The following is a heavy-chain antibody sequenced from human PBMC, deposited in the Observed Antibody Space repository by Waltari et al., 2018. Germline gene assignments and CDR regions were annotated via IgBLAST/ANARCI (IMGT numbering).Heavy chain of an antibody. CDR3: ARQGKSGSGKGDWFDP. Sequence: QVQLQESGPGLVKPSETLSLTCAVSGYSISSGYYWGWIRQPPGKGLEWIGSIYHSGSTYYNPSLKSRVTISVDTSKNQFSLKLSSVTAADTAVYYCARQGKSGSGKGDWFDPWGQGTLVTVSS. J-gene: IGHJ5*02. V-gene: IGHV4-38-2*01. D-gene: IGHD3-10*01. CDR1: GYSISSGYY. CDR2: IYHSGST.